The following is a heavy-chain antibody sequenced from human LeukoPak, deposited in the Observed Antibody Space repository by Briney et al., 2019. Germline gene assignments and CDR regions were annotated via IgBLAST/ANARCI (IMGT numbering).Heavy chain of an antibody. J-gene: IGHJ5*02. V-gene: IGHV3-48*04. CDR1: GGSISSSS. CDR3: ARVGGSYWGWFDP. Sequence: ETLSLTCTVSGGSISSSSFYWGWVRQAPGKGLEWVSYISSSGSTIYYADSVKGRFTISRDNAKNSLYLQMNSLRAEDTAVYYCARVGGSYWGWFDPWGQGTLVTVSS. D-gene: IGHD1-26*01. CDR2: ISSSGSTI.